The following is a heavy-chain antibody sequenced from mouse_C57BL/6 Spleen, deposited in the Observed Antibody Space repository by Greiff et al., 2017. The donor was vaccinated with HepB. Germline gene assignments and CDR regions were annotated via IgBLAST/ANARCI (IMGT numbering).Heavy chain of an antibody. CDR1: GYTFTSYW. V-gene: IGHV1-50*01. D-gene: IGHD1-1*01. CDR2: IDPSDSYT. Sequence: QVQLQQPGAELVKPGASVKLSCKASGYTFTSYWMQWVKQRPGQGLEWIGEIDPSDSYTNYNQKFKGKATLTVDTSSSTAYMQLSSLTSEDSAVYYCAGVMEGSSGYYGYWGQGTTLTVSS. CDR3: AGVMEGSSGYYGY. J-gene: IGHJ2*01.